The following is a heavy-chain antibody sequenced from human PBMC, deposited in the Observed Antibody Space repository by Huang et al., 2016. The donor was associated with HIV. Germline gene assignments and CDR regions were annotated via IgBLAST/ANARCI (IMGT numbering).Heavy chain of an antibody. CDR1: GGSISTHY. J-gene: IGHJ4*02. D-gene: IGHD3-3*01. CDR2: IDYSGGT. Sequence: QVQLQESGPGLVKPSETLSLTCTVSGGSISTHYWSWVRQPPGKGLEWIGSIDYSGGTHYSPSRKSRVIGVRDTSKNQFYLRVNSGTAADTAVYYGARDCHDFWRGYRRMYFFDHWGQGTLVTVSS. CDR3: ARDCHDFWRGYRRMYFFDH. V-gene: IGHV4-59*11.